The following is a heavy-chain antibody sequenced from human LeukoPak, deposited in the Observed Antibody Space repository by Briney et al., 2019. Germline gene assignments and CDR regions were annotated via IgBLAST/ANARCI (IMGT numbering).Heavy chain of an antibody. Sequence: GEALKISWKGSGYSFTNYWLGLGRPLPRKGLEVVGIIYPGDSDTRYSTSFQGQVTISADKSISPASLQWTSLKASDTAMYYCARQSHSGYSSSWDYYYYYGMDVWGQGTTVTVSS. J-gene: IGHJ6*02. D-gene: IGHD6-13*01. V-gene: IGHV5-51*01. CDR3: ARQSHSGYSSSWDYYYYYGMDV. CDR2: IYPGDSDT. CDR1: GYSFTNYW.